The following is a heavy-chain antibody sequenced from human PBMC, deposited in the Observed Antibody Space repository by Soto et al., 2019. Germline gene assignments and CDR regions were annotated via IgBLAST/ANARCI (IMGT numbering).Heavy chain of an antibody. J-gene: IGHJ4*02. CDR1: GIIFNNFA. CDR3: AKYIGRSFGNGYYIDY. Sequence: EVELLESGGDLVQPGGSLRLSCVASGIIFNNFAMTWVRLAPGRGLEWVSSISANSANTYYADSVKGRFTISRDNTKSTVYLHMSGLSAEDTALYYCAKYIGRSFGNGYYIDYWGQGTQVTVSS. CDR2: ISANSANT. V-gene: IGHV3-23*01. D-gene: IGHD3-3*01.